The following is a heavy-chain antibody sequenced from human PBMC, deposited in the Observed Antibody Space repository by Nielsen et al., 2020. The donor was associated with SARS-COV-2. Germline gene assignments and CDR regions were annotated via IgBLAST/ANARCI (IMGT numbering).Heavy chain of an antibody. CDR3: TTNYDVLTGLES. V-gene: IGHV3-15*01. CDR1: GFIFSNAL. D-gene: IGHD3-9*01. J-gene: IGHJ4*02. Sequence: GESLKISCAASGFIFSNALMTWMRQAPGKGLEWVGRIRSKADGGTTDYAAPVKGRFTISRDDSKNTLYLLMNSLRIEDTGVYYCTTNYDVLTGLESWGQGALVTVSS. CDR2: IRSKADGGTT.